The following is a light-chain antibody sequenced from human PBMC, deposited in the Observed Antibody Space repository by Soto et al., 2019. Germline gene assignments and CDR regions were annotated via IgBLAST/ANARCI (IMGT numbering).Light chain of an antibody. CDR1: ESISDW. CDR3: QQYQSYST. V-gene: IGKV1-5*03. CDR2: KAS. J-gene: IGKJ1*01. Sequence: DIQMTQSPSTLSASVGDRVTITCRASESISDWLAWYQQKPGKAPKVLISKASTLGSGVPSRFSGSGSGTEFTLTISSLQPDDFATYYCQQYQSYSTFDQGTKVEIK.